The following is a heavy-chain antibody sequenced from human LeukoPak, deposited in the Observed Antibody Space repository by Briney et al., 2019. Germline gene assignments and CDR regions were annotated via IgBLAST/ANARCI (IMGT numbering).Heavy chain of an antibody. D-gene: IGHD3-9*01. CDR3: ARGTGYLNFYYYYYMDV. Sequence: PGGSLRLSCAASGFTFSSYEMNWVRQAPGKGLEWVSYISSSGSTIYYADSVKGRFTISRDNAKNSLYLQMNSLRAEDTAVYYCARGTGYLNFYYYYYMDVWGKGTTVTISS. V-gene: IGHV3-48*03. CDR1: GFTFSSYE. J-gene: IGHJ6*03. CDR2: ISSSGSTI.